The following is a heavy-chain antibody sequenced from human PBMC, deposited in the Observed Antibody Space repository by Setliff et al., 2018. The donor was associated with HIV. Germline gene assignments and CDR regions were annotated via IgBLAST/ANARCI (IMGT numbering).Heavy chain of an antibody. CDR3: AAWGPRYSFATYRFDY. CDR1: NGSFSGYY. Sequence: PSETLSLTCAVYNGSFSGYYWSWIRQPPGKGLEWIGEINDSGNTNYNPLLKSRVTMSVDASKNQFSLRLTSLTAADAAMYFCAAWGPRYSFATYRFDYWGQGALVTVSS. J-gene: IGHJ4*02. D-gene: IGHD5-12*01. CDR2: INDSGNT. V-gene: IGHV4-34*01.